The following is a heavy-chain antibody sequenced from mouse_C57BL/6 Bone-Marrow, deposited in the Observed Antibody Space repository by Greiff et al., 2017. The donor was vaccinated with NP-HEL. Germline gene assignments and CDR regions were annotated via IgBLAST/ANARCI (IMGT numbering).Heavy chain of an antibody. CDR2: ISSGSSTI. V-gene: IGHV5-17*01. J-gene: IGHJ1*03. CDR3: ARHGYGKGYFDV. Sequence: EVQLVESGGGLVKPGGSLKLSCAASGFTFSDYGMHWVRQAPEKGLEWVAYISSGSSTIYYADTVKGRFTISRDNAKNTLFLQMTSLRSEDTAMYYCARHGYGKGYFDVWGTGTTVTVSS. CDR1: GFTFSDYG. D-gene: IGHD1-1*01.